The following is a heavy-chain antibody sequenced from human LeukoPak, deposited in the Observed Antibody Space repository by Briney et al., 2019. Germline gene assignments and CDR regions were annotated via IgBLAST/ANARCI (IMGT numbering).Heavy chain of an antibody. V-gene: IGHV5-51*01. J-gene: IGHJ3*02. CDR3: ARSGRYYDSSGSHAFDI. D-gene: IGHD3-22*01. CDR2: IYPGDSDT. Sequence: GESLKISCKGSGYSFTSYWIGWVRQMPGKGLEWMGIIYPGDSDTRYSPSFQGQVTISADKSISTAYLQWSSLKASDTAMYYCARSGRYYDSSGSHAFDIWGQGTMVTVSS. CDR1: GYSFTSYW.